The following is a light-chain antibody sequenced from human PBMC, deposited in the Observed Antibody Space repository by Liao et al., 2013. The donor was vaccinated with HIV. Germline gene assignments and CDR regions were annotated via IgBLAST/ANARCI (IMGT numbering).Light chain of an antibody. J-gene: IGLJ1*01. CDR1: KLGDKY. CDR2: QDS. V-gene: IGLV3-1*01. Sequence: SYELTQPPSVSVSPGQTASITCSGDKLGDKYVCWYQQKPGQSPVLVIYQDSRRSSGIPERFSGSNSGNTATLTISGTQPMDEADYYCQAWDRTTSYGFGTGTKVTVL. CDR3: QAWDRTTSYG.